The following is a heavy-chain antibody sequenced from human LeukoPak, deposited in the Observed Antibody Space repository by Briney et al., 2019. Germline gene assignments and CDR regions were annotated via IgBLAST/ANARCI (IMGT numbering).Heavy chain of an antibody. Sequence: GGSLRLSCAASGFTFSTYWMSWVRQAPGKGLEWVANIRQDGSDKYYVDSVKGRFTISRDNAKNSLYLQMNSLRAEDTAVYYCTRDGGSAMPFDYWGQGTLVTVSS. CDR3: TRDGGSAMPFDY. V-gene: IGHV3-7*01. CDR2: IRQDGSDK. D-gene: IGHD2-2*01. J-gene: IGHJ4*02. CDR1: GFTFSTYW.